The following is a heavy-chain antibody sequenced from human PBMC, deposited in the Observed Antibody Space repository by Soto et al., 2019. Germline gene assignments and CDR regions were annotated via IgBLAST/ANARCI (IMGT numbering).Heavy chain of an antibody. Sequence: SETLSLTCTVSGCSISRGGYYWIWIRQHPGKGLEWIGYIYYSGSTYYNPSLKSRVTISVDTSKNQFSLKLSSVTAADTAVYYCAIAEGAPFAEYFQHWGQGTLVTVSS. J-gene: IGHJ1*01. CDR1: GCSISRGGYY. CDR3: AIAEGAPFAEYFQH. V-gene: IGHV4-31*03. CDR2: IYYSGST.